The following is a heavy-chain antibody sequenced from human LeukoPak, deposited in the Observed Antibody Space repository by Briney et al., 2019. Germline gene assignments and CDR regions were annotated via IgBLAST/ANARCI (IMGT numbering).Heavy chain of an antibody. CDR1: GGSISGYY. CDR3: ARLRDLYNVFEY. CDR2: IHYSGNT. V-gene: IGHV4-59*08. Sequence: SETLSLTCTVSGGSISGYYWGWVRQPPGKGLGCFGTIHYSGNTNYNPSLKSRVTMSVDTSKNQFSLRLTSVTAADTAVYYCARLRDLYNVFEYWGQGALVTVSS. J-gene: IGHJ4*02. D-gene: IGHD3-16*01.